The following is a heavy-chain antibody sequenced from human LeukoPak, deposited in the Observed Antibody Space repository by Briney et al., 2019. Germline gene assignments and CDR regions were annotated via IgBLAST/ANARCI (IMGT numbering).Heavy chain of an antibody. CDR3: AREGGSGYYVDY. V-gene: IGHV3-23*01. J-gene: IGHJ4*02. CDR2: ISGSASSASST. D-gene: IGHD3-22*01. Sequence: GGSLRLSCAASGFTFSNYAMSWVRQAPGKGLEWVSAISGSASSASSTYYADSVKGRFTISRDNSKNTLYLQMNSLRAEDTAVYYCAREGGSGYYVDYWGQGTLVTVSS. CDR1: GFTFSNYA.